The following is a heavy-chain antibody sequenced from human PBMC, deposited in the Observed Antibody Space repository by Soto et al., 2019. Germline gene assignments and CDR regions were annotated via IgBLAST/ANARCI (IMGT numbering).Heavy chain of an antibody. CDR1: GFTFTSSA. D-gene: IGHD6-19*01. V-gene: IGHV1-58*02. J-gene: IGHJ6*02. Sequence: SVKVSCKASGFTFTSSAMQWVRQARGQRLEWIGWIVVGSGNTNYAQKFQERVTITRDMSTSTAYMELSSLRSEDTAVYYCAMLGGWSGGSSGMDVWGQGTTVTVSS. CDR3: AMLGGWSGGSSGMDV. CDR2: IVVGSGNT.